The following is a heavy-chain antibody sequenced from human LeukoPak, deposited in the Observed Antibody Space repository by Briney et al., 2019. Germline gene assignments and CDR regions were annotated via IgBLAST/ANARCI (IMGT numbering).Heavy chain of an antibody. V-gene: IGHV4-61*02. CDR2: IYTSGST. CDR1: GGSISSGSYY. CDR3: ARDRGPTYYYYDSSGYYFDY. D-gene: IGHD3-22*01. Sequence: SETLSLTCTVSGGSISSGSYYWSWIWQPAGKGLEWIGRIYTSGSTNYNPSLKSRVTISVDTSKNQFSLKLSSVTAADTAVYYCARDRGPTYYYYDSSGYYFDYWGQGTLVTVSS. J-gene: IGHJ4*02.